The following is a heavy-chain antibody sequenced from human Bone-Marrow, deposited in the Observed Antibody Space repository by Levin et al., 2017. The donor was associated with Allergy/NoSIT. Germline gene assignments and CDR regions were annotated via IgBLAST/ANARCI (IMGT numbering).Heavy chain of an antibody. V-gene: IGHV1-18*01. CDR1: GYTFTSYG. CDR2: ISAYNGNT. J-gene: IGHJ6*02. Sequence: ASVKVSCKASGYTFTSYGISWVRQAPGQGLEWMGWISAYNGNTNYAQKLQGRVTMTTDTSTSTAYMELRSLRSDDTAVYYCAREGGKWFGELSTSYYYYYGMDVWGQGTTVTVSS. D-gene: IGHD3-10*01. CDR3: AREGGKWFGELSTSYYYYYGMDV.